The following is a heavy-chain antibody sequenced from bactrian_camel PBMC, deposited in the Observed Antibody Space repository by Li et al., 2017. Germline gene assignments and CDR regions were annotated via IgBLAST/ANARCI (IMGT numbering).Heavy chain of an antibody. D-gene: IGHD3*01. Sequence: VQLVESGGGSVQAGGSLRLSCAASGFTFSSLWMYWVRQAPGKGLEWVSSTDTGGGTNYYVDSVKGRFTISRDNAKNTVYLQMNSLKSEDTALYFCATGEGFDCSGAYCSLHYWGQGT. CDR3: ATGEGFDCSGAYCSLHY. CDR1: GFTFSSLW. CDR2: TDTGGGTN. J-gene: IGHJ4*01. V-gene: IGHV3S1*01.